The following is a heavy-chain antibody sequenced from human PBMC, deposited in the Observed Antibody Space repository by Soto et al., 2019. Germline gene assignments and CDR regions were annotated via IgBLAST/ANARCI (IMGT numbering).Heavy chain of an antibody. V-gene: IGHV4-31*03. J-gene: IGHJ5*02. CDR3: ARVNRIAEAGVRLGFDP. CDR1: GDSISSGGYY. CDR2: IYYSGST. Sequence: QVQLQESGPGLVKPSQTLSLTCTVSGDSISSGGYYWSWIRQHPGKGLEWVGYIYYSGSTYYNPPLKSRLSISVDTSKNQFSLKLSFVTAADTAVYYCARVNRIAEAGVRLGFDPWGQGTLLTVSS. D-gene: IGHD6-13*01.